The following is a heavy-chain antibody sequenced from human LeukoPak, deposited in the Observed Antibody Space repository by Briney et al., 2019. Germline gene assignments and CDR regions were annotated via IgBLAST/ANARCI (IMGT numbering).Heavy chain of an antibody. Sequence: SETLSLTCAVYGGSFSGHYWTWIRQPPGKGLEWIGEINHSGSTNYNPSLKSRVTISVDTSKNQFSLKLSSVTAADTAVYYCARGTMIVVVYFDYWGQGTLVTVSS. V-gene: IGHV4-34*01. CDR1: GGSFSGHY. J-gene: IGHJ4*02. D-gene: IGHD3-22*01. CDR2: INHSGST. CDR3: ARGTMIVVVYFDY.